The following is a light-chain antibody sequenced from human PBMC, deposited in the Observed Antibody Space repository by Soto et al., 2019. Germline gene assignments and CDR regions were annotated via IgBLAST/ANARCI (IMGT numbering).Light chain of an antibody. CDR3: QQANTFPT. J-gene: IGKJ1*01. CDR2: AAS. V-gene: IGKV1-12*01. CDR1: QDIRSW. Sequence: DIQMTQSPSSVSASVGDIVTITCRAIQDIRSWLAWYQQKPGKAPNLLIYAASTLRSGVPSRFSGSGSGTDFTLTISSLQAEDFAVYYCQQANTFPTFGQGTKVDIK.